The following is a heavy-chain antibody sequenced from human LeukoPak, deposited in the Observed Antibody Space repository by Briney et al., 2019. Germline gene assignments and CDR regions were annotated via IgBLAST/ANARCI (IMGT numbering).Heavy chain of an antibody. CDR3: ARAQTHGLPGWFDS. Sequence: SETLSLTCDVSGDSIESDDHYWSWIRQPPGKNLEWIGYVNYLGTAYYNPSLRSRLNISLDTFKSHFSLKLTSVSVADTAIYSCARAQTHGLPGWFDSWGQGILVTVSS. D-gene: IGHD2-8*02. CDR2: VNYLGTA. CDR1: GDSIESDDHY. V-gene: IGHV4-30-4*01. J-gene: IGHJ5*01.